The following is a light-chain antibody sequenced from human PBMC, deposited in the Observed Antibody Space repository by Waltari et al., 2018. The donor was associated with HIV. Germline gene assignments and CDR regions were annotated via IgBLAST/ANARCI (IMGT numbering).Light chain of an antibody. V-gene: IGLV2-14*01. CDR2: EVT. CDR1: RSDVGGYNY. J-gene: IGLJ2*01. Sequence: QSALTQPASVSGSPGPSITISCTGSRSDVGGYNYVSWYQQHPGKAPKLMIYEVTNRPSGVSYRFSGSKSGNTASLTISGLQVEDEADYYCSSYTRTGTVVFGGGTKLTVL. CDR3: SSYTRTGTVV.